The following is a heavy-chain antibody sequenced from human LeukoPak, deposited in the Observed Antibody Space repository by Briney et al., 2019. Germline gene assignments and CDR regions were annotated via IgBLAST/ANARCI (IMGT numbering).Heavy chain of an antibody. V-gene: IGHV3-48*03. CDR3: AKEGQWPVFWVFDY. CDR1: GFTFSSYE. CDR2: ISSSGSTT. J-gene: IGHJ4*02. D-gene: IGHD6-19*01. Sequence: GGSLRLSCAASGFTFSSYEMNWVRQAPGKGLEWVSYISSSGSTTYYADSVKGRFTISRDNSKNTLYLQMNSLRAEDTAVYYCAKEGQWPVFWVFDYWGQGTLVTVSS.